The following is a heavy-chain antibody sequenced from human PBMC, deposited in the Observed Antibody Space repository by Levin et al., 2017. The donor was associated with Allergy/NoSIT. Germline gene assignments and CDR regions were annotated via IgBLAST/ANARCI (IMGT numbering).Heavy chain of an antibody. Sequence: SETLSLTCTVSSGSISSFFWGWIRQPPGKGLEWLGFVYYDGSTAYNPSLQSRLTISVDRPMNQFSLRLKSVTAADTAVYYCARYYDFWSGSQRGYFDYWGQGTLVTVSS. V-gene: IGHV4-59*01. D-gene: IGHD3-3*01. CDR1: SGSISSFF. CDR2: VYYDGST. J-gene: IGHJ4*02. CDR3: ARYYDFWSGSQRGYFDY.